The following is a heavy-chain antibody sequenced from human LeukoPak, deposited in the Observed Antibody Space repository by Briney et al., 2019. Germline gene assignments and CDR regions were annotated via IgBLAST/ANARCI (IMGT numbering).Heavy chain of an antibody. J-gene: IGHJ4*02. Sequence: PVASVKVSCKASGYTFTNYDINWVRQATGLGLEWMGWMNPNSGDTAYAQKFQGRVTMTRNTSISTAYMELSSLRSEDTAVYYCARAGGNTYVPYFHYWGQGTLVTVSS. CDR2: MNPNSGDT. V-gene: IGHV1-8*01. D-gene: IGHD5-18*01. CDR1: GYTFTNYD. CDR3: ARAGGNTYVPYFHY.